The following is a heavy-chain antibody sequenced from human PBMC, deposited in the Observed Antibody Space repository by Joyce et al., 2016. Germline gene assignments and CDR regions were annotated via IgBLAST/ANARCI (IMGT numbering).Heavy chain of an antibody. CDR1: GFTVITSY. D-gene: IGHD5-18*01. CDR2: IHSAGTA. Sequence: EVQLVESGGDLVQPGGSLRLSCAASGFTVITSYRSWVRQAPGKGLEWVSVIHSAGTAYYADSVKGRFTFSRDTSKNTLFLQMNTLRPEDTGVYYCARVKGYSYGYVIDFWGQGTQVTVSS. V-gene: IGHV3-66*02. CDR3: ARVKGYSYGYVIDF. J-gene: IGHJ4*02.